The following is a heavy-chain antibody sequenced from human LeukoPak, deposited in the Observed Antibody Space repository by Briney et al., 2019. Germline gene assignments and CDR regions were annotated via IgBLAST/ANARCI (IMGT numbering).Heavy chain of an antibody. D-gene: IGHD6-13*01. V-gene: IGHV3-23*01. J-gene: IGHJ6*02. Sequence: GGSLRLSCAASGYTFSSYAMSWVRQAPGKGLEWVSAISGSGGSTYYADSVKGRFTISRDNSENTLYLQVNSLRAEDTAVYYCATAAEVYYYYGMDVWGQGTTVTVSS. CDR2: ISGSGGST. CDR3: ATAAEVYYYYGMDV. CDR1: GYTFSSYA.